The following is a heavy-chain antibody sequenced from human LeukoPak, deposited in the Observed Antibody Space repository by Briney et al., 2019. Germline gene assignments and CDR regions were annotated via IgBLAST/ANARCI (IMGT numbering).Heavy chain of an antibody. CDR3: ARKKDYGDYVDY. V-gene: IGHV4-30-2*01. J-gene: IGHJ4*02. CDR2: IFLIGKT. D-gene: IGHD4-17*01. CDR1: GASISSGGYS. Sequence: PSHTLSLTCAVSGASISSGGYSWNWIRLPPGKGLEGIANIFLIGKTYYKPSLRSRVTISVDTSPNQLSLMLSSVTAADTALYNCARKKDYGDYVDYWGQATLVTVSS.